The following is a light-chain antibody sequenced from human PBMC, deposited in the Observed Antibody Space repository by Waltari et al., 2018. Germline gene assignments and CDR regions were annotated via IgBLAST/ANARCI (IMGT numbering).Light chain of an antibody. CDR3: QRYNSAPQT. CDR2: AAS. V-gene: IGKV1-27*01. CDR1: QDISTY. Sequence: DVQMTQSPSSLSASIGDTVTIPCRASQDISTYLAWYQLRPGEVPKLLIYAASSLQSGVPSRFSGSGSGTDFTLTISSLQPEDVATYYCQRYNSAPQTFGQGTKVEIK. J-gene: IGKJ1*01.